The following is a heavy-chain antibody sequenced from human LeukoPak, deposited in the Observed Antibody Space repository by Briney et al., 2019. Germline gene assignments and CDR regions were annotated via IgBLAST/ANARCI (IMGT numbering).Heavy chain of an antibody. CDR2: INPYNGNR. CDR1: GYRFITFG. J-gene: IGHJ3*02. Sequence: VASVKVSCKTSGYRFITFGINWVRQAPGQGLEWMGWINPYNGNRYYAKKLQGRVTMTTDTSTSTAYMELRSLRSDDTAVYYCARDYEWFGEPKAQVSHDAFDIWGQGTMVTVSS. V-gene: IGHV1-18*01. CDR3: ARDYEWFGEPKAQVSHDAFDI. D-gene: IGHD3-10*01.